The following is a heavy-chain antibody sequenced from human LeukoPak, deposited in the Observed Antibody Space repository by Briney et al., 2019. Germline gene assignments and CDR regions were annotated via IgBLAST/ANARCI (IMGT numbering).Heavy chain of an antibody. CDR1: GHRVSSNSAP. D-gene: IGHD2-21*01. CDR3: ARAAIPGPLVDYGMEV. V-gene: IGHV6-1*01. J-gene: IGHJ6*02. CDR2: TYYRSKWYN. Sequence: SHTLSLPCAISGHRVSSNSAPWNWITQSPSRVLEWQGRTYYRSKWYNDYAVYVKNEITINPHKSQNQYSLQLNSVTPEDTAVYYCARAAIPGPLVDYGMEVWGQGTTVTVSS.